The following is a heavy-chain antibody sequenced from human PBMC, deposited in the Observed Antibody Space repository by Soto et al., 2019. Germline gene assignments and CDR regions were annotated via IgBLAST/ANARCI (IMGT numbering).Heavy chain of an antibody. J-gene: IGHJ4*02. V-gene: IGHV3-30*04. CDR2: ISYDGIIK. CDR3: AKDRSGSSGLDY. CDR1: GFSFSSYA. Sequence: PGGSLRLSCSASGFSFSSYALHWVRQAPGKGLEWVAIISYDGIIKYYTDSVKGRFTISRDNSKNTLYLQMNSLRAEDTAVYYCAKDRSGSSGLDYWGQGTLVTVSS. D-gene: IGHD6-19*01.